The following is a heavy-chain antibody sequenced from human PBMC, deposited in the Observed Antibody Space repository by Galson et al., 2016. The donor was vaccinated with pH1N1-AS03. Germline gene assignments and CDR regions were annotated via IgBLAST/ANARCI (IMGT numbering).Heavy chain of an antibody. Sequence: ETLSLTCTVSGGSMSGYYWSWIRQSPERGLEWIGCVYYSGTPTYNPSLKSQVTISVDTSNNQFSLKLGSVTAADTAVYFCARTGSNGWYYFDSWGQGALVTVSS. D-gene: IGHD6-19*01. CDR3: ARTGSNGWYYFDS. V-gene: IGHV4-59*01. J-gene: IGHJ4*02. CDR2: VYYSGTP. CDR1: GGSMSGYY.